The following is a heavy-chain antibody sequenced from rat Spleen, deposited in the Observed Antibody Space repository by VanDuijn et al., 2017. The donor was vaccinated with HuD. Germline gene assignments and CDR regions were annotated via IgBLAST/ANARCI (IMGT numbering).Heavy chain of an antibody. J-gene: IGHJ1*01. Sequence: QVQLKASGPGLVQPSQTLSLTCTVSGFSLISNSVHWVRQPPGKGLEWIGGIWGDGSSNYNSLLKSRLSISRDTSKSQVFLKMNSLQTEDTATYYCARDSTYPWGYFDFWGPGTMVTVSS. CDR2: IWGDGSS. V-gene: IGHV2-1*01. D-gene: IGHD1-9*01. CDR3: ARDSTYPWGYFDF. CDR1: GFSLISNS.